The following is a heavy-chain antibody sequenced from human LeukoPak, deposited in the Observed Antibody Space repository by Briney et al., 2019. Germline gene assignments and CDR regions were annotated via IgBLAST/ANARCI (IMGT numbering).Heavy chain of an antibody. CDR3: GVCLITMVRGVIVD. Sequence: ASVKVSCKVSGYTLTELSMHWVRQAPGKGLEWMGGFDPEDGETIYAQKFQGRVTMTEDTSTDTAYMELSSLRSEDTAVYYCGVCLITMVRGVIVDWGQGTLVTVSS. CDR2: FDPEDGET. D-gene: IGHD3-10*01. J-gene: IGHJ4*02. V-gene: IGHV1-24*01. CDR1: GYTLTELS.